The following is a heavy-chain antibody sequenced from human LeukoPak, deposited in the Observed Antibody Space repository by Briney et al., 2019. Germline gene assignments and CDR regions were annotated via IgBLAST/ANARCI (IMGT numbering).Heavy chain of an antibody. J-gene: IGHJ4*02. CDR3: ARASRGYFDWLLPPEAY. CDR2: ISYDGSNK. CDR1: GFTFSSYA. V-gene: IGHV3-30-3*01. D-gene: IGHD3-9*01. Sequence: PGGSLRLSCVASGFTFSSYAMHWVRQAPGKGLEWVAVISYDGSNKYYADSVKGRFTNSRDNSKNTLYLQMNSLRAEDTAVYYCARASRGYFDWLLPPEAYWGQGTLVTVSS.